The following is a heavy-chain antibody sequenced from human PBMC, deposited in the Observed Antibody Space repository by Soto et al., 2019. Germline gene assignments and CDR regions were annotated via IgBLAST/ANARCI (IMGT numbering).Heavy chain of an antibody. J-gene: IGHJ5*02. D-gene: IGHD6-13*01. CDR2: ISSSSSTI. V-gene: IGHV3-48*01. CDR1: GFTFSSYS. Sequence: EVQLVESGGGLVQPGGSLRLSCAASGFTFSSYSMNWVRQAPGKGLEWVSYISSSSSTIYYADSVKGRFTISRDNAKNSLYLPMNSLRAEDTGVCYCARHPERIAEIGWFDPWGQGTLVTVSS. CDR3: ARHPERIAEIGWFDP.